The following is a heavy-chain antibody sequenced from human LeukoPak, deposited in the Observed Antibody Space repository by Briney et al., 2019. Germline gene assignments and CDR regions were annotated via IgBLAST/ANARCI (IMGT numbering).Heavy chain of an antibody. Sequence: GRSLRLSCAASGFTFSSYAMHWVRQAPGKGLEWVAVISYDGSNKYYADSVKGRFTISRDNSKNTPYLQMNSLRAEDTAVYYCARESSTGGMGVWGQGTTVTVSS. CDR3: ARESSTGGMGV. D-gene: IGHD2-2*01. CDR2: ISYDGSNK. V-gene: IGHV3-30-3*01. J-gene: IGHJ6*02. CDR1: GFTFSSYA.